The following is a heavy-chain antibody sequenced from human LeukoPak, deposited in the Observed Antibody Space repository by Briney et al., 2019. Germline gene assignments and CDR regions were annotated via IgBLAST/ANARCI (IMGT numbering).Heavy chain of an antibody. D-gene: IGHD3-22*01. CDR2: ISYNGGNK. Sequence: GGSLRLSCAASGFTFSSYGMHWVRQAPGKGLEWVAVISYNGGNKYNADSVKGRLTISRDNAENTLYLQMNSLRVEDTAVYYCVRSAFHAGSGNYYDYWGQGTLVTVSS. J-gene: IGHJ4*02. CDR1: GFTFSSYG. CDR3: VRSAFHAGSGNYYDY. V-gene: IGHV3-30*03.